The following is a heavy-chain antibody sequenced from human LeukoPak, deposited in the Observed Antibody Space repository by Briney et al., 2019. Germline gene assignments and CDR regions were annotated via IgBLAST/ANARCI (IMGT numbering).Heavy chain of an antibody. D-gene: IGHD5-12*01. J-gene: IGHJ4*02. Sequence: PGESLKISCKGSGYSFPNYWIGWVRQMPGTGLEWLGILYPGDSDTRYSPSFQGQVTISADKSISTAYLQWSSLKASDTAMYYCASRLRERFDSWGQGTLVTVSS. V-gene: IGHV5-51*01. CDR2: LYPGDSDT. CDR1: GYSFPNYW. CDR3: ASRLRERFDS.